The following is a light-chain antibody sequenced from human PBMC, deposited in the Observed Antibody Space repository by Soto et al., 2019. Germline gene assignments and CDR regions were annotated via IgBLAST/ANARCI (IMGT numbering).Light chain of an antibody. Sequence: QSVLTQPPPVSAAPGQKFTTSCFGSSSNIGNNYVSWYQQLPGTAPKLLIYDNDKRPSGIPDRFSGSKSGTSATLGITGLQTGDEADYYCGTWDSSLSAVVFGGGTQLTVL. CDR3: GTWDSSLSAVV. J-gene: IGLJ2*01. CDR2: DND. CDR1: SSNIGNNY. V-gene: IGLV1-51*01.